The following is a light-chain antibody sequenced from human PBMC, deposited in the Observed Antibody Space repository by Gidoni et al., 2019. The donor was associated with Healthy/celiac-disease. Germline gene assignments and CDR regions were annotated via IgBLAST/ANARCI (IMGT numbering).Light chain of an antibody. CDR1: SSNIGSTT. Sequence: QSVLPQPPSASGTPGQRVTISCSGSSSNIGSTTVNWYQQLPATAPKLLISSNNQRPSGVPDRFAGSKSGTSASLAIRGLQCEDEADYYCAAWEDSLNGVYGFGTGTKLTVL. CDR2: SNN. J-gene: IGLJ1*01. V-gene: IGLV1-44*01. CDR3: AAWEDSLNGVYG.